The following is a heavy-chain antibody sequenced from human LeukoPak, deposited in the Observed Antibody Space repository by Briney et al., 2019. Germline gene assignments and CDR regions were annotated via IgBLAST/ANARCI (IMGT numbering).Heavy chain of an antibody. D-gene: IGHD5-24*01. Sequence: SETLSLTCTVSGGSISSYYWSWIRQPPGKGLEWIGYIYYSGSTNYNPSLKSRVTISVDTSKIRFSLNLSSVTAADTAVYYCARHRDGDTMDYWGQGILVTVSS. CDR3: ARHRDGDTMDY. V-gene: IGHV4-59*08. CDR1: GGSISSYY. CDR2: IYYSGST. J-gene: IGHJ4*02.